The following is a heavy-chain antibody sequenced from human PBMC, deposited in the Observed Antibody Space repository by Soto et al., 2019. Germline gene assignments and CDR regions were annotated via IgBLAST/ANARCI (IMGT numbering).Heavy chain of an antibody. Sequence: PGGSLRLSCAASGFTFSCYGMHWVRQAPGKGLEWVAVISYDGSNKYYADSVKGRFTISRDNSKNTLYLQMNSLRAEDTAVYYCAKFLGLSDPEDIVVVPAAPRYYYYYYGMDVWGQGTTVTVSS. J-gene: IGHJ6*02. CDR1: GFTFSCYG. CDR2: ISYDGSNK. D-gene: IGHD2-2*01. V-gene: IGHV3-30*18. CDR3: AKFLGLSDPEDIVVVPAAPRYYYYYYGMDV.